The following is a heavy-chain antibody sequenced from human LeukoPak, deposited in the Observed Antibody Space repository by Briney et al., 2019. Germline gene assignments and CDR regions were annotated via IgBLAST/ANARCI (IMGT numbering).Heavy chain of an antibody. Sequence: GPVKVSCKASGYIFTGYYMHWVRQGPGQGLEWMGRINPNSGGTNYAQKFQGRVTMTRDTSISTAYMELSRLRSDDTAVYYCASSYDSSGYYTPFDYWGQGTLVTVSS. CDR3: ASSYDSSGYYTPFDY. CDR1: GYIFTGYY. V-gene: IGHV1-2*02. J-gene: IGHJ4*02. D-gene: IGHD3-22*01. CDR2: INPNSGGT.